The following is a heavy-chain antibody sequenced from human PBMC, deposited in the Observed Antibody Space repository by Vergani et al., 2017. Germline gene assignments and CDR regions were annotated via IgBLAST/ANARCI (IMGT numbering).Heavy chain of an antibody. CDR3: ARDQQRPGYDILTGYYPSGGGFDY. V-gene: IGHV1-2*04. D-gene: IGHD3-9*01. J-gene: IGHJ4*02. CDR1: GYTFTGYY. CDR2: INPNSGGT. Sequence: QVQLVQSGAEVKKPGASVKVSCKASGYTFTGYYMHWVRQAPGQGLEWMGWINPNSGGTNYAQKFQGWVTMTGDTSISTAYWELSRLRSDDTAVYYGARDQQRPGYDILTGYYPSGGGFDYWGQGTLVTVSS.